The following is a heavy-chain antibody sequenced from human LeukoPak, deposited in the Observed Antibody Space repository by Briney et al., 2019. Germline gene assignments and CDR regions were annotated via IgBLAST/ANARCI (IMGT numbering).Heavy chain of an antibody. D-gene: IGHD6-13*01. CDR2: INPNSGGT. V-gene: IGHV1-2*02. Sequence: ASVTVSCKASGYTFTGYYMHWVRQAPGQGLEWMGWINPNSGGTNYAQKFQGRVTMTRDTSISTAYMELSRLRSDDTAVYYCATSSSWSIHYYYYMDVWGKGTTVTVSS. CDR3: ATSSSWSIHYYYYMDV. CDR1: GYTFTGYY. J-gene: IGHJ6*03.